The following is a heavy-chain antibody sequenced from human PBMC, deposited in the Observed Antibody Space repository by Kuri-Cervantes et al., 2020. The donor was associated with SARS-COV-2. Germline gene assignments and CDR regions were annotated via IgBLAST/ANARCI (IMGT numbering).Heavy chain of an antibody. V-gene: IGHV3-30*03. CDR2: ISKDGGKK. D-gene: IGHD3-3*01. Sequence: GESLKISCAGSGFGFSEFAMHWVRQAPGKGLEWIAVISKDGGKKYYRDSVEGRFIISRDNAKNTLSLQMNSLRAEDTAVYYCARDRFLEWLLSREYYYGMDVWGQGTTVTVSS. CDR1: GFGFSEFA. J-gene: IGHJ6*02. CDR3: ARDRFLEWLLSREYYYGMDV.